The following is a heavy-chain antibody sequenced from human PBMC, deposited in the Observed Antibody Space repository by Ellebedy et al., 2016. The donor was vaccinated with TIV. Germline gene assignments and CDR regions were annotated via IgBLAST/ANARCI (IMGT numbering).Heavy chain of an antibody. Sequence: PGGSLRLSCAASGFSFITAWMSWVRQAPGKGLEWVGRIKSRPEGETTEYSAPVKGRFTISRDDSKNTVYLQINSLQTEDTGIYYCNWYYYNRFDPWGQGTLVTVSS. D-gene: IGHD1-7*01. CDR3: NWYYYNRFDP. V-gene: IGHV3-15*01. J-gene: IGHJ5*02. CDR2: IKSRPEGETT. CDR1: GFSFITAW.